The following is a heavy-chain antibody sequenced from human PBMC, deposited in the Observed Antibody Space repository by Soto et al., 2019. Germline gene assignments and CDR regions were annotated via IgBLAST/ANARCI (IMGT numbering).Heavy chain of an antibody. V-gene: IGHV1-69*01. J-gene: IGHJ6*02. CDR3: ARAVELVRYYGMDV. D-gene: IGHD6-6*01. Sequence: QVQLVQSGAEVKKPGSSVKVSCKASGGTFSSYAISWVRQAPGRGLEWMGGIIPIFGTANYAQKFQGRVTITADESTSTAYMELSSLRSEDTAVYYCARAVELVRYYGMDVWGQGTTVTVSS. CDR2: IIPIFGTA. CDR1: GGTFSSYA.